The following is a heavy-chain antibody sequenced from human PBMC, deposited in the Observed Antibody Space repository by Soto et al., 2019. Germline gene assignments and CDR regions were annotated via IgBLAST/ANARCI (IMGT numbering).Heavy chain of an antibody. J-gene: IGHJ5*02. CDR2: IIPIFGTA. CDR3: ARGDLGYCSGGSCPGNWFDP. V-gene: IGHV1-69*13. D-gene: IGHD2-15*01. CDR1: GGTFSSYA. Sequence: SVKVSCKASGGTFSSYAISWVRQAPGQGLEWMGGIIPIFGTANYAQKFQGRVTITADESTSTAYMELSSLRSEDTAVYYCARGDLGYCSGGSCPGNWFDPWGQGTLVTVSS.